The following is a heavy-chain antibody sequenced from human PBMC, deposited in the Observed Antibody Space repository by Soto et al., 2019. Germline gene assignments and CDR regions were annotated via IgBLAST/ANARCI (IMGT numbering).Heavy chain of an antibody. CDR3: AKDFEVAYSSGCFDY. J-gene: IGHJ4*02. CDR1: GFTFSSYG. CDR2: ISYDGSNK. Sequence: GGSLRLSCPASGFTFSSYGMHWVRQAPGKGLEWVAVISYDGSNKYYADSVKGRFTISRDNSKNTLYLQMTSLRAEDTAVYYCAKDFEVAYSSGCFDYWGQGTLVTVSS. D-gene: IGHD6-19*01. V-gene: IGHV3-30*18.